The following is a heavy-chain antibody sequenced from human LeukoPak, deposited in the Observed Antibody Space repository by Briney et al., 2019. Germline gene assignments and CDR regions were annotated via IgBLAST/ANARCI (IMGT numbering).Heavy chain of an antibody. D-gene: IGHD2-2*02. CDR3: AGRGVVVPAAIDDAFDI. CDR1: GYTFTGYY. Sequence: ASVKASCKASGYTFTGYYMHWVRQAPGQGLEWMGWINPNSGGTNYAQKFQGRVTMTRDTSISTAYMELSRLRSDDTAVYYCAGRGVVVPAAIDDAFDIWGQGTMVTVSS. V-gene: IGHV1-2*02. J-gene: IGHJ3*02. CDR2: INPNSGGT.